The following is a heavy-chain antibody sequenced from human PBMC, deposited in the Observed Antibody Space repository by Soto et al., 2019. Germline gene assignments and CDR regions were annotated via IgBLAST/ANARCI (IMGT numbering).Heavy chain of an antibody. CDR3: ARLFGYCSGGSCYSGTFDY. CDR1: GYTFTSYA. CDR2: INAGNGNT. Sequence: ASVKVSCKASGYTFTSYAMHWVRQAPGQRLEWMGWINAGNGNTKYSQKFQGRVTITRDTSASTAYMELSSLRSEDTAVYYCARLFGYCSGGSCYSGTFDYWGQGTLVTVSS. V-gene: IGHV1-3*01. J-gene: IGHJ4*02. D-gene: IGHD2-15*01.